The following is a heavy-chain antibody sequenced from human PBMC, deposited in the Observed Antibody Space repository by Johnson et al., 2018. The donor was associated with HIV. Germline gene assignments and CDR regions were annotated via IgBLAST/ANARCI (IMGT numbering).Heavy chain of an antibody. CDR2: IYSGGST. D-gene: IGHD6-13*01. J-gene: IGHJ3*02. Sequence: VQLVESGGGLVQSGGSLRLSCGASGFSVSNTYMNWVRQAPGKGLEWVSVIYSGGSTYYADSVRGRFTISRDNSKNTLYLQMSSLRAEDTAMYYCAKEEGLAAAGTGEAFDIWGQGTMVTVSS. V-gene: IGHV3-66*01. CDR3: AKEEGLAAAGTGEAFDI. CDR1: GFSVSNTY.